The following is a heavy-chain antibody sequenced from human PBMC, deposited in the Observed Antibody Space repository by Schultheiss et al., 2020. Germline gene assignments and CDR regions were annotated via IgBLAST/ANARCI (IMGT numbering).Heavy chain of an antibody. Sequence: SETLSLTCTVAGGSVSSGSYYWSWIRQPPGKGLEWIGYIYYSGSTNYNPSLKSRVTISIDTSKNQFSLKLSSVTSADTAVYYCARLNDFWSGEQDAFDIWGQGTMVTVSS. CDR1: GGSVSSGSYY. D-gene: IGHD3-3*01. CDR2: IYYSGST. CDR3: ARLNDFWSGEQDAFDI. J-gene: IGHJ3*02. V-gene: IGHV4-61*01.